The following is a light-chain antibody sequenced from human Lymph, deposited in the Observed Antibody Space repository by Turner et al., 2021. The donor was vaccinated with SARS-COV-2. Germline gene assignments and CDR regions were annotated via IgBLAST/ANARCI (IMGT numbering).Light chain of an antibody. CDR2: RNN. CDR1: SSNIGSNY. V-gene: IGLV1-47*01. CDR3: AAWDDSLSGRV. Sequence: QSVLTQSPSASGTPGQRVTISCSGSSSNIGSNYVYWYQPLPGTAPKLLIYRNNQRPSGVPDRFSGSKSGTSASLAISGLRSEDEADYYCAAWDDSLSGRVFGGGTKLTVL. J-gene: IGLJ3*02.